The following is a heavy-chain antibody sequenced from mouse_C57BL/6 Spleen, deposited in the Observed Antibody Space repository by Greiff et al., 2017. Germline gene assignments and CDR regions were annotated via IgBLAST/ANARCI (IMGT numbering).Heavy chain of an antibody. CDR1: GYTFTSYG. D-gene: IGHD3-2*02. CDR3: AVLDSSGYVAMDY. J-gene: IGHJ4*01. V-gene: IGHV1-81*01. Sequence: VQLQESGAELARPGASVKLSCKASGYTFTSYGISWVKQSTGQGLEWIGEIYPRSGNTYYNEKFKCKATLTADKSSSTAYMELRSLTSEDSAVYFCAVLDSSGYVAMDYWGQGTSVTVSS. CDR2: IYPRSGNT.